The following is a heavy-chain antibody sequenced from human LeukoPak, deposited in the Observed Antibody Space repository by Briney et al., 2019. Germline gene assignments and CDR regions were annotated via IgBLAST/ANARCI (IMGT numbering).Heavy chain of an antibody. CDR2: TYYRSKWYN. J-gene: IGHJ6*03. D-gene: IGHD3-10*02. Sequence: SQTLSLTCAISGDSVSSNSAAWNWIRQSPSRGLEWLGRTYYRSKWYNDYAVSVKSRITINPDTSKNQFSLQLNSVTPEDTAVYYCARDLSPGISGYYYYYYMDVWGKGTTVTVSS. CDR1: GDSVSSNSAA. CDR3: ARDLSPGISGYYYYYYMDV. V-gene: IGHV6-1*01.